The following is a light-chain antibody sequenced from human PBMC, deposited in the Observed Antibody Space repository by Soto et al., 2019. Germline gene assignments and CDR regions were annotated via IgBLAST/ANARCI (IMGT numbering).Light chain of an antibody. CDR1: QSISYR. Sequence: MSLSPSAVSAYKGDRVTITCRASQSISYRLAWYQQKPGKAPKLLIYDASSLESGVPSRFSGSGSGTEFTLTISSLQPDDFATYCCQKYTCYLWTFGQRTNLDIK. CDR3: QKYTCYLWT. J-gene: IGKJ1*01. V-gene: IGKV1-5*01. CDR2: DAS.